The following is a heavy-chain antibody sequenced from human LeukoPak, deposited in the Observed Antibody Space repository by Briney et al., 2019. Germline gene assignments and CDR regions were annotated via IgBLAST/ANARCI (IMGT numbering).Heavy chain of an antibody. CDR3: ASPDSSGVFDY. CDR1: GGTFSSYA. D-gene: IGHD3-22*01. J-gene: IGHJ4*02. CDR2: IIPIFGTA. Sequence: ASVKVSCKASGGTFSSYAISWVRQAPGQGLEWMGGIIPIFGTANYAQKFQSRVTITADESTSTAYMELSSLRSEDTAVYYCASPDSSGVFDYWGQGTLVTVSS. V-gene: IGHV1-69*13.